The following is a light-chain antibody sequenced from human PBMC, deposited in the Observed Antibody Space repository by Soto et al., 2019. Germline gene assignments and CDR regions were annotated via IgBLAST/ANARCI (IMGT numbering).Light chain of an antibody. V-gene: IGLV2-23*01. J-gene: IGLJ1*01. CDR3: CSYAGSSTYV. CDR2: EGS. CDR1: SSDVGSYNL. Sequence: QSVLTQPASVSGFPGQSITISCPGTSSDVGSYNLVSWYQQHPGKAPKLMIYEGSKRPSGVSNRFSGSKSGNTASLTISGLQAEDEADYYCCSYAGSSTYVFGTGTKVTVL.